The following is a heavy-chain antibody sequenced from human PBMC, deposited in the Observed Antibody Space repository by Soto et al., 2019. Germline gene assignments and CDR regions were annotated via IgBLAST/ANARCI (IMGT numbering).Heavy chain of an antibody. CDR2: FSYSGYT. CDR3: ARTTAVPNTLRSRYFFDY. Sequence: SEPLSLTCTVSGASISSYSWSWIRQPPGKPLDWIGCFSYSGYTNYNPSLKSRVTISVDKSKNLFSLKLSSVTAADTAVYYCARTTAVPNTLRSRYFFDYWGQGTLVTVSS. CDR1: GASISSYS. J-gene: IGHJ4*02. D-gene: IGHD4-17*01. V-gene: IGHV4-59*01.